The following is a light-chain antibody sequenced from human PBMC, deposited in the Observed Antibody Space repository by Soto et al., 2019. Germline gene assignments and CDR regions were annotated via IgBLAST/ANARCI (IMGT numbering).Light chain of an antibody. J-gene: IGKJ2*01. CDR1: ESISSSY. CDR3: QQYSASPRT. Sequence: TLSLSPGESATLSCRTSESISSSYLAWYQQRPGQPPRLLIYGASKTATGIPDRFSGSGSGTDFTLSISRLEPEDFGMYYCQQYSASPRTFGQGTKVDIK. CDR2: GAS. V-gene: IGKV3-20*01.